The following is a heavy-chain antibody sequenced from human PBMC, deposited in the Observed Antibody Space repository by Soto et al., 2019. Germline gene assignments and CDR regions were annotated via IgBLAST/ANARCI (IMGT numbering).Heavy chain of an antibody. CDR1: GYTFTSYY. V-gene: IGHV1-46*01. CDR2: INPSGGST. Sequence: GASVKVSCKASGYTFTSYYMHWVRQAPGQGLEWMGIINPSGGSTSYAQKFQGRVTMTRDTSTSTVYMELSSLRSEDTAVYYCAARWTMVRDNDVFAICGQGTMVTV. CDR3: AARWTMVRDNDVFAI. D-gene: IGHD3-10*01. J-gene: IGHJ3*02.